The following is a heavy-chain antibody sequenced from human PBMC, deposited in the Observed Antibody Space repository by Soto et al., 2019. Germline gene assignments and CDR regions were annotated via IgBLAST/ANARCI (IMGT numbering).Heavy chain of an antibody. CDR1: GFTFSSYA. CDR3: ARVIFGYNLYYYYGMDV. D-gene: IGHD1-20*01. V-gene: IGHV3-7*01. CDR2: IKQDGSEK. Sequence: GGSLRLSSAASGFTFSSYAMIWVRQAPGKGLEWVANIKQDGSEKYYVDSVKGRFTISRDNAKNSLYLQMNSLRAEDTAVYYCARVIFGYNLYYYYGMDVWGQGTTVTSP. J-gene: IGHJ6*02.